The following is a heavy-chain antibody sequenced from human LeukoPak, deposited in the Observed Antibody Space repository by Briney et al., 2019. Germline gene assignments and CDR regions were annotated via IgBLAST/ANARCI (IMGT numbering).Heavy chain of an antibody. CDR1: GGFISGYY. D-gene: IGHD7-27*01. CDR2: IYYSGST. J-gene: IGHJ2*01. CDR3: AKLGIGAFWYFDL. V-gene: IGHV4-59*08. Sequence: SETLSLTCTVSGGFISGYYWSWIRQPPGKGLEWIGYIYYSGSTSSNPSLKSRVTISVDTSKNQFSLKLTSVTAADTAVYYCAKLGIGAFWYFDLWGRGTLVTVSS.